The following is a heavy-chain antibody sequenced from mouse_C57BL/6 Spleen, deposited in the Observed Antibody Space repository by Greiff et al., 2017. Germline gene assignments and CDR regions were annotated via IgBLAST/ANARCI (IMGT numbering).Heavy chain of an antibody. V-gene: IGHV1-52*01. CDR3: ATYGSSYSLYWYFDV. CDR1: GYTFTSYW. J-gene: IGHJ1*03. Sequence: QVQLKQPGAELVRPGSSVKLSCKASGYTFTSYWMHWVKQRPIQGLEWIGNIDPSDSETHYNQKFKDKATLTVDKSSSTAYMQLSSLTSEDSAVYYCATYGSSYSLYWYFDVWGTGTTVTVSS. D-gene: IGHD1-1*01. CDR2: IDPSDSET.